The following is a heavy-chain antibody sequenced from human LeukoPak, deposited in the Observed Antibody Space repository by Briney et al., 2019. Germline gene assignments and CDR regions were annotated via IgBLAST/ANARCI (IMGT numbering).Heavy chain of an antibody. D-gene: IGHD3-22*01. Sequence: SVKVSCKASGGTFISYAISWVRQAPGQGLEWMGGIIPIFGTANYAQKFQGRVTITADESTSTAYMELSSLRSEDTAVYYCASGSKYYDSSGYYRAYLGRFDYWGQGTLVTVSS. CDR1: GGTFISYA. V-gene: IGHV1-69*13. J-gene: IGHJ4*02. CDR3: ASGSKYYDSSGYYRAYLGRFDY. CDR2: IIPIFGTA.